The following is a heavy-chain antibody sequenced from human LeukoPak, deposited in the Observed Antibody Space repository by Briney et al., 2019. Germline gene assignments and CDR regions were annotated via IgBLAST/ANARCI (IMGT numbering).Heavy chain of an antibody. J-gene: IGHJ4*02. D-gene: IGHD2/OR15-2a*01. CDR1: GGSISSYY. CDR3: ASLLTTSCYFDY. V-gene: IGHV4-59*08. Sequence: SETLSLTCTVSGGSISSYYWSWIRQPPGKGLEWIGYIYYSGSTNYNPSLKSRVTISVDTSKNQFSLKLSSVTAADTAVYYCASLLTTSCYFDYWGQGTLVTVSS. CDR2: IYYSGST.